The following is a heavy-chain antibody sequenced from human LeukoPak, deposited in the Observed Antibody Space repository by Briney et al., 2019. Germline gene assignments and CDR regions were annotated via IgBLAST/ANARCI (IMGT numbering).Heavy chain of an antibody. CDR2: ISYDGSNK. D-gene: IGHD3-10*01. CDR1: GFTFSSYA. J-gene: IGHJ4*02. V-gene: IGHV3-30*04. CDR3: AKDSRHYYGSGSYFDY. Sequence: PGGSLRLSCAASGFTFSSYAMHWVRQAPGKGLEWVAVISYDGSNKYYADSVKGRFTISRDNSKNTLYLQMNSLRAEDTAVYYCAKDSRHYYGSGSYFDYWGQGTLVTVSS.